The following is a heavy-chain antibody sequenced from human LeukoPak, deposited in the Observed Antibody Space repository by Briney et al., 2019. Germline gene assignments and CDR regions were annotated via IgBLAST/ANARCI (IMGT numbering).Heavy chain of an antibody. CDR2: TYYRSKWSY. Sequence: SQTLSLTCAISGDSVSSNIAAWNWIRQSPSRGLEWLGRTYYRSKWSYGYAISVRSRITINPDTSKNQFSLQLKSVTPDDTAVYYCARIHSSSSDDFDYWGQGTLVTVSS. V-gene: IGHV6-1*01. CDR3: ARIHSSSSDDFDY. CDR1: GDSVSSNIAA. D-gene: IGHD6-6*01. J-gene: IGHJ4*02.